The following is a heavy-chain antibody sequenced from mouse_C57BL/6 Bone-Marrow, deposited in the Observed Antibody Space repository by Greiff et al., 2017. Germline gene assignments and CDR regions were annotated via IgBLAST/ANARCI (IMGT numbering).Heavy chain of an antibody. CDR2: FYPGSGSI. Sequence: VQLKPSGAELVKPGASVKLSCTASGYTFTEYTIHWVKQRSGQGLEWIGWFYPGSGSIKYNEKFKDKATLTADKSSSTVYMEISRLTSEDSAVYFCARHEDIYYDYGYAMDYWGQGTSVTVSS. V-gene: IGHV1-62-2*01. D-gene: IGHD2-4*01. CDR1: GYTFTEYT. CDR3: ARHEDIYYDYGYAMDY. J-gene: IGHJ4*01.